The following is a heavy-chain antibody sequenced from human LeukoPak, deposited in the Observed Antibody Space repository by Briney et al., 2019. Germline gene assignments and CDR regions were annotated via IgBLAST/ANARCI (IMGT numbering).Heavy chain of an antibody. D-gene: IGHD6-6*01. J-gene: IGHJ4*02. CDR3: AKERSRIAAHFDY. CDR1: GFTFSNYE. V-gene: IGHV3-48*03. Sequence: GGSLRLSCAGSGFTFSNYEMNWVRQAPGKGLEWVSYISSSGSTIYYADSVKGRFTISRDNSKNTLYLQMNSLRAEDTAVYYCAKERSRIAAHFDYWGQGTLVTVSS. CDR2: ISSSGSTI.